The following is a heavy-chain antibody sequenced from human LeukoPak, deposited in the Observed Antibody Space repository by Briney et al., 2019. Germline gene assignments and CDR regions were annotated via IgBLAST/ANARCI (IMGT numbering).Heavy chain of an antibody. Sequence: GSSVKVSCKASGGIFSSYAISWVRQAPGQGLEWMGRIIPIFGTANYTRKFQGRVTITTDESTSTAYMELSSLRSEDTAVYYCAREGVGADDYYYYMDVWGKGTTVTVSS. J-gene: IGHJ6*03. V-gene: IGHV1-69*05. CDR3: AREGVGADDYYYYMDV. CDR1: GGIFSSYA. D-gene: IGHD1-26*01. CDR2: IIPIFGTA.